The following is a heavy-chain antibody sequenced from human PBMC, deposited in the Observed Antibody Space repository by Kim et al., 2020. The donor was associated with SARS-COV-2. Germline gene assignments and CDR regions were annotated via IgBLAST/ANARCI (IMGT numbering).Heavy chain of an antibody. CDR3: ERNGSSRYSSGF. J-gene: IGHJ4*02. CDR2: IKQDGTEK. D-gene: IGHD6-19*01. CDR1: GFTFSSFW. V-gene: IGHV3-7*01. Sequence: GGSLRLSCAASGFTFSSFWMSWVRQAPGKGLEWVANIKQDGTEKEYVDSVKGRFTISRDNAETSMYLQMKSLRVKNKDLYYCERNGSSRYSSGFWGRGT.